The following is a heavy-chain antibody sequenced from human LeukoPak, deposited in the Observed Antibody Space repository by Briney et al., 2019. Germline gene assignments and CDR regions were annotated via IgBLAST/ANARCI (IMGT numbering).Heavy chain of an antibody. CDR1: GFTFSSNW. V-gene: IGHV3-7*04. CDR2: IKEDGSEK. Sequence: PGGSLRLSCAASGFTFSSNWMSWVRQAPGKGLEWVANIKEDGSEKYYVDSVKGRFTISRDNTKNSLYLQMNSLRAEDTAVYYCARAAAGPRLYYMDVWGKGTTVTVSS. CDR3: ARAAAGPRLYYMDV. J-gene: IGHJ6*03. D-gene: IGHD6-19*01.